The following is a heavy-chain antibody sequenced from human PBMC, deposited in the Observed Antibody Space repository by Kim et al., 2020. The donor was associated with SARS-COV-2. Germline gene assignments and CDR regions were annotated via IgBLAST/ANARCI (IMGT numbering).Heavy chain of an antibody. J-gene: IGHJ4*02. CDR2: SSSRTI. CDR3: AGRLDY. V-gene: IGHV3-48*01. Sequence: SSSRTIYYADSVKGRFTISRDNAKNSLYLQMNSLRAEDTAVYYCAGRLDYWGQGALVTVSS. D-gene: IGHD1-26*01.